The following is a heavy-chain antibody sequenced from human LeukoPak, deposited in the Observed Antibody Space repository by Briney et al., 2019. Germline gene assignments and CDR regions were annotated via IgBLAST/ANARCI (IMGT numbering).Heavy chain of an antibody. CDR2: ISSSGRTI. D-gene: IGHD3-22*01. J-gene: IGHJ3*02. Sequence: GGSLRLSCAVSGFTSSSYEMNWVHQAPGKGLEWVSYISSSGRTIYNADSVKGRFTISRDNAKNSLYLQMNSLRAEDTAVYYCASYYYDSSGYWVHAFDIWGQGTMVTVSS. CDR3: ASYYYDSSGYWVHAFDI. V-gene: IGHV3-48*03. CDR1: GFTSSSYE.